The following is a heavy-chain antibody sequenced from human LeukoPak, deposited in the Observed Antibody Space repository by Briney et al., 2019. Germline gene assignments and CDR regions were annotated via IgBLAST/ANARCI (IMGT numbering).Heavy chain of an antibody. CDR3: ARGSTGSGSYYAEYFQH. CDR1: GYTFTSYD. Sequence: GASVKVSCKASGYTFTSYDINWVPQATGQGLEWMGWMNPNSGNTGYAQKFQGRVTMTRNTSISTAYMELSSLRSEDTAVYYCARGSTGSGSYYAEYFQHWGQGTLVTVSS. V-gene: IGHV1-8*01. CDR2: MNPNSGNT. D-gene: IGHD3-10*01. J-gene: IGHJ1*01.